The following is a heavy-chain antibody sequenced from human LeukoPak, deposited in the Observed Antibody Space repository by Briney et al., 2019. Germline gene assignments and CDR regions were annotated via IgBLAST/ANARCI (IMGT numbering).Heavy chain of an antibody. CDR1: GFTFSSYG. J-gene: IGHJ6*02. D-gene: IGHD2-15*01. CDR3: AKLQNVVAADGMDV. V-gene: IGHV3-33*06. CDR2: IWYDGSNK. Sequence: GGSLRLSCAASGFTFSSYGMHWVRQAPGKGLEWVAVIWYDGSNKYYADSVKGRFTTSRDNAKNTLYLQMNSLRAEDTAVYYCAKLQNVVAADGMDVWGQGTTVTVSS.